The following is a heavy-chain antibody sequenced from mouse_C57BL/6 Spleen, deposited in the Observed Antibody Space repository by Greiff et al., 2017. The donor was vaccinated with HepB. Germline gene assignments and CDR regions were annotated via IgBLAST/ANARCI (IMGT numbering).Heavy chain of an antibody. J-gene: IGHJ1*03. D-gene: IGHD2-5*01. V-gene: IGHV5-2*01. Sequence: VQLKESGGGLVQPGESLKLSCESNEYEFPSHDMSWVRKTPEKRLELVAAINSDGGSTYYPDTMERRFIISRDNTKKTLYLQMSSLRSEDTALYYCARRGPYYSNYGWYFDVWGTGTTVTVSS. CDR2: INSDGGST. CDR1: EYEFPSHD. CDR3: ARRGPYYSNYGWYFDV.